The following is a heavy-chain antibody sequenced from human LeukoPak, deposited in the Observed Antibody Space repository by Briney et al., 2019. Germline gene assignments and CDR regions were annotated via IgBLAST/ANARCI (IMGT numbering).Heavy chain of an antibody. CDR3: ARDRSAMDV. CDR1: GGSFSGYY. Sequence: PSETLSLTCAVYGGSFSGYYWSWIRQPPGKGLEWIGEINHSGSTNYNPSLKSRVTISVGTSKNQLSLKLSSVTAADTAVYYCARDRSAMDVWGKGTTVTVSS. J-gene: IGHJ6*04. D-gene: IGHD1-14*01. CDR2: INHSGST. V-gene: IGHV4-34*01.